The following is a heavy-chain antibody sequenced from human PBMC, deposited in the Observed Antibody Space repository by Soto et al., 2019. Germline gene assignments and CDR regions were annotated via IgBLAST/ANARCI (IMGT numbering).Heavy chain of an antibody. CDR2: IIPVIDTA. Sequence: QVYLVQSGAEVKKPGSSVKVSCKASGGTFSNYAFNWVRQAPGQGLEWMGGIIPVIDTADYTQKLQGRVTISADESTSTVYLDLSSLRSEDSAVYYCATSDKTSTGEYLQQWGQGTLVTVSS. CDR1: GGTFSNYA. V-gene: IGHV1-69*01. D-gene: IGHD2-15*01. J-gene: IGHJ1*01. CDR3: ATSDKTSTGEYLQQ.